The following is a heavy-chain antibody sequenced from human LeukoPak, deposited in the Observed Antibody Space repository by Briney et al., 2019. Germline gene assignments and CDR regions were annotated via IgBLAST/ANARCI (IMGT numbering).Heavy chain of an antibody. CDR1: GYTFTSYY. Sequence: GASVKVSCKASGYTFTSYYMHWVRQAPGQGLEWMGIINPSGGSTSYAQKFQGRVTMTRDMSTSTVYMELSSLRSEDTAVYYCARDGYSGYDYYWGQGTLVTVSS. CDR3: ARDGYSGYDYY. D-gene: IGHD5-12*01. J-gene: IGHJ4*02. CDR2: INPSGGST. V-gene: IGHV1-46*01.